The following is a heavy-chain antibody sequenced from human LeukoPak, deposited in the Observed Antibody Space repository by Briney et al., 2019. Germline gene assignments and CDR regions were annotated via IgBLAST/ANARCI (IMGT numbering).Heavy chain of an antibody. J-gene: IGHJ3*02. CDR2: INWNGGST. CDR3: ARDVRTAPSDAFDI. Sequence: GGSLRLSCAASGFTFYDYGMSWVRQAPGKGLEWVSGINWNGGSTGYADSVKGRFTISRDNAKNSLYLQMNSLRAEDTALYYCARDVRTAPSDAFDIWGQGTMVTVSS. V-gene: IGHV3-20*04. CDR1: GFTFYDYG.